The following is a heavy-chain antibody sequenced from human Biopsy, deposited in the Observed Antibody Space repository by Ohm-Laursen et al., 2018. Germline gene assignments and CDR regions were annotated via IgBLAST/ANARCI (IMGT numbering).Heavy chain of an antibody. Sequence: SETLSLTCCVSGGSIISYYWTWIRQPPGKGLEWIGEINHSGSTNYNPSLKSRVTVSVDTSKNQFSLRLNSVTAADTAVYYCARTPRDSFWSGSYKRGLWFDPWGQGTLVIVSS. D-gene: IGHD3-3*01. CDR2: INHSGST. V-gene: IGHV4-34*01. J-gene: IGHJ5*02. CDR3: ARTPRDSFWSGSYKRGLWFDP. CDR1: GGSIISYY.